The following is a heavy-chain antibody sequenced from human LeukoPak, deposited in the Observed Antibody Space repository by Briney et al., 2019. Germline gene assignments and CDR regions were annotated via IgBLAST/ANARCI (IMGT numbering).Heavy chain of an antibody. Sequence: GGSLRLSCAASGFTFSSYGMHWVRQAPGKGLEWVAFIRYEGSNKYYADSVKGRFTISRDNSKNTLYLQMNSLSAEDTAVYYCAKAGSPWSSRNWFDPWGQATLPTVSS. J-gene: IGHJ5*02. D-gene: IGHD1-26*01. CDR3: AKAGSPWSSRNWFDP. CDR1: GFTFSSYG. CDR2: IRYEGSNK. V-gene: IGHV3-30*02.